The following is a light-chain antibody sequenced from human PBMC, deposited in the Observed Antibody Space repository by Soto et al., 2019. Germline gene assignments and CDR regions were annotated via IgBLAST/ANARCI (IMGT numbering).Light chain of an antibody. CDR2: GAS. J-gene: IGKJ4*01. CDR3: QQRSNWPSLT. Sequence: EIVLTQSPGTLSLSPGERATLSCRASQSVSNNYLAWYQQKPGQAPRLLIYGASNRATGIPDRFSGSGSGTDFTLTISRLEPEDSAVYYCQQRSNWPSLTFGGGTKVEIK. V-gene: IGKV3D-20*02. CDR1: QSVSNNY.